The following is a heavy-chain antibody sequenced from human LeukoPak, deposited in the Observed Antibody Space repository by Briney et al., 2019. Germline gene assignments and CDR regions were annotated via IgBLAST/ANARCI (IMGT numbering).Heavy chain of an antibody. J-gene: IGHJ4*02. CDR1: GFTFSSYE. D-gene: IGHD4-17*01. Sequence: GGSLRLSCAASGFTFSSYEMNWVRQAPGEVLEWVSYISSSGSTIYYADSVKGRFTISRDNAKNSLYLQMNSLRAEDTAVYYCARNNPDYGELAGFDYWGQGTLVTVSS. CDR2: ISSSGSTI. CDR3: ARNNPDYGELAGFDY. V-gene: IGHV3-48*03.